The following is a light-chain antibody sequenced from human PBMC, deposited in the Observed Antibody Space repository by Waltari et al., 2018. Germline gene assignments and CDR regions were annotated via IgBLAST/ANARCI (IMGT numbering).Light chain of an antibody. CDR1: QSVTGSY. V-gene: IGKV3-20*01. CDR2: AAS. Sequence: EIVLTQSPGTLSLSPGERATLSCRASQSVTGSYLAWYQQKPGQAPRFLIYAASTRATGIPDRFSGSGSGTDFTLTISRLEPEDFAVYYRQQYGSSPLTFGGGTKVEI. J-gene: IGKJ4*01. CDR3: QQYGSSPLT.